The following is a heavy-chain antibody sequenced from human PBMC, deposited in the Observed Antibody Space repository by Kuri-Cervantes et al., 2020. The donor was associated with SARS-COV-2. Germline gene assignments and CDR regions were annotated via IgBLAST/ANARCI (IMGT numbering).Heavy chain of an antibody. CDR2: INHSGST. D-gene: IGHD2-15*01. CDR1: GGSFSGYY. CDR3: ARAKRGYCSGGSCYGGYFDY. Sequence: GSLRLSCAVYGGSFSGYYWSWIRQPPGKGLEWIGEINHSGSTNYNPSLKSRVTISVDTSKNQFSLKLSSVTAADTAVYYCARAKRGYCSGGSCYGGYFDYWGQGTLVTVSP. V-gene: IGHV4-34*01. J-gene: IGHJ4*02.